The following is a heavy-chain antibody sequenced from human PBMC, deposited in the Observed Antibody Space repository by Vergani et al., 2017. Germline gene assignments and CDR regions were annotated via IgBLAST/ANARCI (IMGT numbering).Heavy chain of an antibody. V-gene: IGHV5-51*01. CDR3: ARHYGDNFGWFDP. D-gene: IGHD4-17*01. J-gene: IGHJ5*02. Sequence: EVQLVQSGAEVKKPGESLKISCKGSGYSFTSYWIGWVRQLPGKGLEWMAIVFPADSTTRYSPSFQGQVTISADISISTAYLQWSSLKASDTAMYYCARHYGDNFGWFDPWGQGTLVTVSS. CDR1: GYSFTSYW. CDR2: VFPADSTT.